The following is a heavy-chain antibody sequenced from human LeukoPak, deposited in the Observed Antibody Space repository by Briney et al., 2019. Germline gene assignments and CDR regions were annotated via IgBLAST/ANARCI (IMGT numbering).Heavy chain of an antibody. Sequence: PSETLSLTCNVSGYSISSGYYWGWVRQPPGKGLEWIASISQSGSTFYNPSLKSRLTISVDTSNIQFSLRLSSVTAADSAVYFCARDKSGATTFDYWGQGILVTVSS. J-gene: IGHJ4*02. CDR1: GYSISSGYY. CDR3: ARDKSGATTFDY. V-gene: IGHV4-38-2*02. D-gene: IGHD1-14*01. CDR2: ISQSGST.